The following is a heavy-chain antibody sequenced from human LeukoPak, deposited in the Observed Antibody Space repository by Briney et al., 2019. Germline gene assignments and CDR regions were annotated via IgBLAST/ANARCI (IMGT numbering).Heavy chain of an antibody. CDR2: VYPGDSDT. D-gene: IGHD3-10*01. CDR3: ARTYGSGSYNFDY. J-gene: IGHJ4*02. V-gene: IGHV5-51*01. Sequence: GESLKISCTGSGYSFTNYWIGWVRQMPGKGLEWMGIVYPGDSDTTYSPSFQGQVTISADKSISTAYLQWSSLKASDTAMYYCARTYGSGSYNFDYWGQGTLVTVSS. CDR1: GYSFTNYW.